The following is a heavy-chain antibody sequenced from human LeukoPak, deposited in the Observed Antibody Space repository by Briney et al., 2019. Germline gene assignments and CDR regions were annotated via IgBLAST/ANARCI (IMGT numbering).Heavy chain of an antibody. D-gene: IGHD4-17*01. J-gene: IGHJ4*02. Sequence: SATLSLTCTVSGGSISSSSYYWGWIRQPPGKGLEWIGSIYYSGSTYYNPSLKSRVTISVDTSKNQFSLKLSSVTAADTAVYYCASSWFGMTTVTTFDYWGQGTLVTVSS. CDR1: GGSISSSSYY. V-gene: IGHV4-39*01. CDR3: ASSWFGMTTVTTFDY. CDR2: IYYSGST.